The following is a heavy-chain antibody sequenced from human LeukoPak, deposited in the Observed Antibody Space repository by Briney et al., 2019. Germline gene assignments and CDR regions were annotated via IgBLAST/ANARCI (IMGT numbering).Heavy chain of an antibody. J-gene: IGHJ6*03. CDR3: ARVMGDLASLYHMDV. V-gene: IGHV4-59*11. D-gene: IGHD3-16*01. CDR1: GGSISGPY. Sequence: SETLSLTCTVSGGSISGPYWSWVRQPPGKGLEWIGDVYYSGSTHQNPSLKSRVTISVDTSKNQFSLKLRSVPAADTAVYYCARVMGDLASLYHMDVWGKGTTVTVSS. CDR2: VYYSGST.